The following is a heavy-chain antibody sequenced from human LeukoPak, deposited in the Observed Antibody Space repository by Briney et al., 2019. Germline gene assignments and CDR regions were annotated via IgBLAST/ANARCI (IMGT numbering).Heavy chain of an antibody. CDR3: ARVLARYGNLDY. CDR1: GYTFTSYG. V-gene: IGHV1-2*02. D-gene: IGHD1-14*01. Sequence: ASVKVSCKASGYTFTSYGISWVRQAPGQGLEWMGWINPNSGGTNYTQKFRGRVTMTRDTSISTAYLELNRLTSDDTAVYYCARVLARYGNLDYWGQGILVTVSS. J-gene: IGHJ4*02. CDR2: INPNSGGT.